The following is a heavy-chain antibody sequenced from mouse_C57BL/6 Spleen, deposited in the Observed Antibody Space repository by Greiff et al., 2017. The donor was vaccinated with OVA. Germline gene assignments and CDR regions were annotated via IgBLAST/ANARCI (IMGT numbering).Heavy chain of an antibody. J-gene: IGHJ1*03. V-gene: IGHV1-64*01. CDR1: GYTFTSYW. Sequence: QVQLQQPGAELVKPGASVKLSCKASGYTFTSYWMHWVKQRPGQGLEWIGMIHPNSGSTNYNEKFKSKATLTVDKSSSTSYMQLSSLTSEDSAVYYCARTGDSNFLHWDFDVWGTGTTVTVSS. D-gene: IGHD2-5*01. CDR3: ARTGDSNFLHWDFDV. CDR2: IHPNSGST.